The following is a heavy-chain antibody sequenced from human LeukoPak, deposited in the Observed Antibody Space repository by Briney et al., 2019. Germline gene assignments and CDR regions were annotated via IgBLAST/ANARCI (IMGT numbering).Heavy chain of an antibody. CDR1: GFTFSDYY. Sequence: GGSLRLSCAASGFTFSDYYMSWIRQAPGKGLEWVSYISGSGSTISYADSVKGRFTISRDNAKNSLYLQMNTLRAEDTAVYYCARIYSSSWYYIDYWGQGTLVTVSS. V-gene: IGHV3-11*01. CDR3: ARIYSSSWYYIDY. J-gene: IGHJ4*02. CDR2: ISGSGSTI. D-gene: IGHD6-13*01.